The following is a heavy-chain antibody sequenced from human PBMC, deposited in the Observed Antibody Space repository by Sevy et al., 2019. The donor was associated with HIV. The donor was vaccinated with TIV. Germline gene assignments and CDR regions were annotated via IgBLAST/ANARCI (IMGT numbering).Heavy chain of an antibody. CDR1: GFSFSSYE. J-gene: IGHJ4*02. CDR2: IYPSGDST. D-gene: IGHD3-16*01. CDR3: ANLGGGSISTRDN. V-gene: IGHV3-23*01. Sequence: GGSLRLSCAASGFSFSSYEMSWVRQAPGKGLEWVSGIYPSGDSTFYADSVKGRFTISRDNSKCTLYLQMNSLGADDTALFYCANLGGGSISTRDNWGRGTLVTVSS.